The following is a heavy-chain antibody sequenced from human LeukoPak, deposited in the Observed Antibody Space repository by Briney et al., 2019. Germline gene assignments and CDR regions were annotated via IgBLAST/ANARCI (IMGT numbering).Heavy chain of an antibody. V-gene: IGHV4-4*07. CDR2: IYTSGST. J-gene: IGHJ4*02. CDR1: GGSISSYY. CDR3: ARDLSWGAGEYYFDC. D-gene: IGHD1-26*01. Sequence: SETLSLTCTVSGGSISSYYWSWIRQPAGKGLEWIGRIYTSGSTNYNPSLKSRVTMSVDTSKNQFSLKLSSVTAADTAVYYCARDLSWGAGEYYFDCWGQGTLVTVSS.